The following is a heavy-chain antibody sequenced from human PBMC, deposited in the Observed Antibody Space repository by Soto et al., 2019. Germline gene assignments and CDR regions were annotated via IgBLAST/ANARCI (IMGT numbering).Heavy chain of an antibody. CDR3: ARVVPGAEAWFGP. D-gene: IGHD2-2*01. V-gene: IGHV1-18*01. J-gene: IGHJ5*02. CDR2: ISLYSDGT. CDR1: GYTFSNYG. Sequence: VKVSCKASGYTFSNYGITWVRQAPGQPLEWLGWISLYSDGTNYAQKFQGRVSMTTDTSTTTAYMELRSLRSDDTAVYYCARVVPGAEAWFGPWGQGTLVTVSS.